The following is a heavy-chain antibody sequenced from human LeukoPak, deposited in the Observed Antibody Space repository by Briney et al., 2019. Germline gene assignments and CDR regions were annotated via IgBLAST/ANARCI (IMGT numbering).Heavy chain of an antibody. D-gene: IGHD4/OR15-4a*01. V-gene: IGHV3-30*09. CDR1: GFTFSSYA. CDR2: VSADGRNK. CDR3: AREGDENYGATLYTKRAPAY. J-gene: IGHJ4*02. Sequence: GRSLRLSCAASGFTFSSYAMHWVRQAPGKGPECVALVSADGRNKFYTGSVKGRFAISRDNSKYTLDLQMDSLRPEDSAIYYCAREGDENYGATLYTKRAPAYGGQEPLVTVSS.